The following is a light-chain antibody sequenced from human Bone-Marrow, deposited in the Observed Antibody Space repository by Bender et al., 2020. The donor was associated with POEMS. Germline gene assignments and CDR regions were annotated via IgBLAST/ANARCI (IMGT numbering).Light chain of an antibody. CDR1: SSNIGNHG. Sequence: QSVLTQPPSASGTPGQRVTISCSGSSSNIGNHGVNWYQQLPGEAPKLLIYYDDLLTPGVSDRFSASKSGTSASLAISELQSEDEALYYCSAWDASLSGWVFGGGTKLTVL. CDR2: YDD. V-gene: IGLV1-36*01. CDR3: SAWDASLSGWV. J-gene: IGLJ3*02.